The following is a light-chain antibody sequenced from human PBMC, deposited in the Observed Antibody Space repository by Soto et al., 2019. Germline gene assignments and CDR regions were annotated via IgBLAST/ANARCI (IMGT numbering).Light chain of an antibody. V-gene: IGLV3-21*04. CDR3: PVWDSSSDHVV. CDR2: YDS. J-gene: IGLJ2*01. CDR1: NIGSKS. Sequence: SYELTQPPSVSVAPGKTARITCGGNNIGSKSVHWYQQKPGQAPVLVIYYDSDRPSGTPERFSGSNSGNTATLTISRVEAGDEADYYCPVWDSSSDHVVFGGGTKLTVL.